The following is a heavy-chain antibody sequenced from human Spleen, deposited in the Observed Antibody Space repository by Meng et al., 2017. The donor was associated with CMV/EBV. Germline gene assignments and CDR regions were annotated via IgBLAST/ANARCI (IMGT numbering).Heavy chain of an antibody. Sequence: GFTFRSYGMHWVRQAPGKGLEWVAFIWHDGSKTYYADSVKGRFTISRDNSKSTLYLQLNSLRAEDTSLYYCARGHTYRSSSQGFDPWGQGALVTVSS. CDR3: ARGHTYRSSSQGFDP. V-gene: IGHV3-30*02. CDR1: GFTFRSYG. J-gene: IGHJ5*02. D-gene: IGHD6-19*01. CDR2: IWHDGSKT.